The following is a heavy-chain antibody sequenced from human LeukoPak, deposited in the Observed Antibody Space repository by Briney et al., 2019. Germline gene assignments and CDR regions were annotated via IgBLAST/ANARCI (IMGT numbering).Heavy chain of an antibody. J-gene: IGHJ3*01. Sequence: GESLKISCKGSGYRFNAYWITWVRQMPGKGLEWMGIIYPDDSDTRYSPSFQGQVTISADKSVRTAYLQWSSLKASDTAMYYCARPNITSYYDSRGYDAFDVWGQGTMVTVSS. CDR2: IYPDDSDT. V-gene: IGHV5-51*01. CDR3: ARPNITSYYDSRGYDAFDV. CDR1: GYRFNAYW. D-gene: IGHD3-22*01.